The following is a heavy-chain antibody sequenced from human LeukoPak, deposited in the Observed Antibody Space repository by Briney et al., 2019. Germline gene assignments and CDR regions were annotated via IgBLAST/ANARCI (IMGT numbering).Heavy chain of an antibody. CDR1: GGSISSGGFS. J-gene: IGHJ4*02. Sequence: SETLSLTCGVSGGSISSGGFSWSWIRQPPGKGLEWIGYIYHSGSTYYNPSLKSRVTISVDRSKNQFSLKLSSVTAADTAVYYCARGEMATTIWLYWGQGTLVTVSS. CDR3: ARGEMATTIWLY. CDR2: IYHSGST. D-gene: IGHD5-24*01. V-gene: IGHV4-30-2*01.